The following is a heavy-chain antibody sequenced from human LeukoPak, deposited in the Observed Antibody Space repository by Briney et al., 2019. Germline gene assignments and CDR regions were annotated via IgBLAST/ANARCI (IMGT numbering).Heavy chain of an antibody. CDR1: GYSFTNYW. CDR3: ARQSIRAVAAQYFDY. D-gene: IGHD6-19*01. V-gene: IGHV5-51*01. CDR2: IYPGDSDT. Sequence: GESLKISCKGAGYSFTNYWIGWVRQMPGKGLEWMGIIYPGDSDTRYSPSFQGQVTISSDKSLSTAYLQWSSLKASDTAMYYCARQSIRAVAAQYFDYWGQGTLVTVSS. J-gene: IGHJ4*02.